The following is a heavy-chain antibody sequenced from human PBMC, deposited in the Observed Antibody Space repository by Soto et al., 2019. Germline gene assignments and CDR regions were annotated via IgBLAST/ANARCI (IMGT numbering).Heavy chain of an antibody. CDR2: IYYSGST. CDR1: GGSISSSSYY. J-gene: IGHJ4*02. Sequence: SETLSLTCTVSGGSISSSSYYWGWIRQPPGKGLEWIGSIYYSGSTYYNPSLKSRVTISVDTSKNQFSLKLSSVTAADTAVYYCARHRQWDWDNWNWNSYYFDYWGQGTLVTVSS. V-gene: IGHV4-39*01. D-gene: IGHD1-7*01. CDR3: ARHRQWDWDNWNWNSYYFDY.